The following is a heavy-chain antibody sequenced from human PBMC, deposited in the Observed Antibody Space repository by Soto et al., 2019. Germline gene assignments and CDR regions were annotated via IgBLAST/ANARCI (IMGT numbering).Heavy chain of an antibody. CDR1: GFTFSSYA. V-gene: IGHV3-30-3*01. CDR3: ARDKRQYVFWSVFYSPYYYCGMDV. J-gene: IGHJ6*02. CDR2: ISYDGSNK. D-gene: IGHD3-3*01. Sequence: QVQLVESGGGVVQPGRSLRLSCAASGFTFSSYAMHWVRQAPGKGLEWVAVISYDGSNKYYADSVKGRFTISRDNSKNTLYLKRNSRRVGDTAVYYCARDKRQYVFWSVFYSPYYYCGMDVWGQGTPVTVSS.